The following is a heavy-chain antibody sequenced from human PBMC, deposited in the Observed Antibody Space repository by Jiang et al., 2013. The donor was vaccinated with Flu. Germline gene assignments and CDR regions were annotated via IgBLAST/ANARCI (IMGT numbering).Heavy chain of an antibody. V-gene: IGHV4-39*01. CDR1: GGSISSSSYY. Sequence: GLLKPSETLSLTCTVSGGSISSSSYYWGWIRQPPGKGLEWIGSIYYSGSTYYNPSLKSRVTISVDTPKNQFSLKLSSVAAADTAVYYCGRHARYCSDTRCYLPHSIDFWGQGTLVTVSS. CDR2: IYYSGST. J-gene: IGHJ4*02. D-gene: IGHD2-2*01. CDR3: GRHARYCSDTRCYLPHSIDF.